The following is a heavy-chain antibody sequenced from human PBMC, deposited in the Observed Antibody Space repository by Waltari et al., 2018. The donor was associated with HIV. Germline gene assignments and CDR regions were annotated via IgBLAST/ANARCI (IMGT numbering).Heavy chain of an antibody. D-gene: IGHD3-22*01. CDR1: GFAVINNY. J-gene: IGHJ4*02. V-gene: IGHV3-53*01. Sequence: GFAVINNYMSWVRQAPGKGLEWVSLIYSNATTYYADSVKGRFTISRDNSKNTLYLQMNSLRADDTAVYFCATVLVRTSWVITTAPFDYWGQGTLVTVSS. CDR2: IYSNATT. CDR3: ATVLVRTSWVITTAPFDY.